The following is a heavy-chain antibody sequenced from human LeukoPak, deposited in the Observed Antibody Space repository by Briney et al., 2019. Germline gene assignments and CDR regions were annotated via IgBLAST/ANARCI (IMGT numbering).Heavy chain of an antibody. D-gene: IGHD4-11*01. Sequence: SVKVSCKASGYTFTSYYMHWVRQAPGQGLEWMAGIIPLFGTPNYARKFQGRVTLTADESTTTAYMELSSLRSEDTAVYYCARDYDYSKGSWFDPWGQGTLVTVST. V-gene: IGHV1-69*13. CDR2: IIPLFGTP. CDR1: GYTFTSYY. J-gene: IGHJ5*02. CDR3: ARDYDYSKGSWFDP.